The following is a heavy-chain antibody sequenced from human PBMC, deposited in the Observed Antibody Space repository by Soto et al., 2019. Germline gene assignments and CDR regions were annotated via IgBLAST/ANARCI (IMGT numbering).Heavy chain of an antibody. J-gene: IGHJ6*03. V-gene: IGHV3-23*01. CDR2: ISGSGGNT. CDR3: AKMVYVRYMDV. Sequence: GGSLRLSCAASGFTFSSYAMSWVRQAPGKGLEWVSTISGSGGNTYNADSVKGRFTISRDNSKNTLYLQLNSLRAEDTAVYHCAKMVYVRYMDVWGKGTTVTVSS. D-gene: IGHD2-8*01. CDR1: GFTFSSYA.